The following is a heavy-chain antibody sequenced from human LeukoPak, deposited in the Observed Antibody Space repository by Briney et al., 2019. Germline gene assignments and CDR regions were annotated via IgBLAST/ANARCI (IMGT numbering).Heavy chain of an antibody. CDR1: GYTFTSYA. CDR3: ARGVLLWFGELLGHFDY. Sequence: ASVKVSCKASGYTFTSYAMHWVRQAPGQGLEWMGWINAGNGNTKYSQKFQGRVTITRDTSASTAYMELSSLRPEDTAVYYCARGVLLWFGELLGHFDYWGQGTLVTVSS. CDR2: INAGNGNT. J-gene: IGHJ4*02. V-gene: IGHV1-3*01. D-gene: IGHD3-10*01.